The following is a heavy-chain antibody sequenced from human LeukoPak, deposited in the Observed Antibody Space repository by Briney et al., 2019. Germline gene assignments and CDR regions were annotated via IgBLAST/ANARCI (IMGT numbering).Heavy chain of an antibody. V-gene: IGHV3-66*02. J-gene: IGHJ4*02. CDR1: GFAVSSNY. CDR2: IYSDGSI. Sequence: GSLRLSCAASGFAVSSNYMTWVRQAPGKGLEWVSVIYSDGSIYYADSVKGRFTISRDNSKNTLYLQMNSLRPEDTAVYYCARLPSYWGQGTLVTVSS. CDR3: ARLPSY.